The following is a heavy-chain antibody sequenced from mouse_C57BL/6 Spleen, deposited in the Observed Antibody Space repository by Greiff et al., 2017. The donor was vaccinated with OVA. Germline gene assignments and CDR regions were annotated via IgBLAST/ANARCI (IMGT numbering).Heavy chain of an antibody. Sequence: QVQLKQPGAELVKPGASVKLSCKASGYTFTSYWMHWVKQRPGRGLEWIGRIDPNSGGTKYNEKFKSKATLTVDKPSSTAYMQLSSLTSEDSAVYYCARTAQATYYAMDYWGQGTSVTVSS. D-gene: IGHD3-2*02. J-gene: IGHJ4*01. CDR3: ARTAQATYYAMDY. CDR1: GYTFTSYW. V-gene: IGHV1-72*01. CDR2: IDPNSGGT.